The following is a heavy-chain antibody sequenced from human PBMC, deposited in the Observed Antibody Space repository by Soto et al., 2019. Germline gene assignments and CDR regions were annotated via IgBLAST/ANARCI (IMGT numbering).Heavy chain of an antibody. V-gene: IGHV3-30*04. D-gene: IGHD3-22*01. CDR1: GXIFSNYA. Sequence: GGSLRLSCAASGXIFSNYALHWIRQAPGKGLEWVALISFDGRTQYYADSVKGRFTISRDPSKNKLYLQMNRLGTEDTSVYYCARDLHFYDSSGFFDSWGQGTLVTVSS. CDR3: ARDLHFYDSSGFFDS. J-gene: IGHJ4*02. CDR2: ISFDGRTQ.